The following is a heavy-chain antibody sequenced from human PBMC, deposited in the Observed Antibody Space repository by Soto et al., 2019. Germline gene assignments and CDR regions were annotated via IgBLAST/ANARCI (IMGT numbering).Heavy chain of an antibody. V-gene: IGHV3-15*01. CDR2: IKSKTDGGTT. D-gene: IGHD2-2*02. CDR1: GFTFSNAW. Sequence: VGSLRLSCAASGFTFSNAWMSWVRQAPGKGLEWVGRIKSKTDGGTTDYAAPVKGRFTISRDDSKNTLYLQMNSLKTEDTAVYYCTTDHYCSSNSCYRGNDYWGQGTLVTVSS. J-gene: IGHJ4*02. CDR3: TTDHYCSSNSCYRGNDY.